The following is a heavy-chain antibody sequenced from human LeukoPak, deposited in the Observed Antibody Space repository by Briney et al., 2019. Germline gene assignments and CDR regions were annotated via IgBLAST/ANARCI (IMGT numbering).Heavy chain of an antibody. CDR3: ARIGAVSSLDY. V-gene: IGHV3-21*01. D-gene: IGHD3-22*01. CDR1: GFPFTRYS. Sequence: GGSLRHSCVEPGFPFTRYSTYWVRHAPGKGLEWVSYIVGSSTTYYADSLKGRFTISRDNTKNSFYLQMNSRRGEDAALYYCARIGAVSSLDYWGQGTLVTVSS. J-gene: IGHJ4*02. CDR2: IVGSSTT.